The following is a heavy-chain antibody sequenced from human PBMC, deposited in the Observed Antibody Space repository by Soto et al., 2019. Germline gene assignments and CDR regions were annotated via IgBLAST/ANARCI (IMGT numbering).Heavy chain of an antibody. D-gene: IGHD6-19*01. V-gene: IGHV1-18*01. CDR1: GYTFTSYG. CDR2: ISAYNGNT. Sequence: GASVKVSCKASGYTFTSYGISWVRQAPGQGLEWMGWISAYNGNTNYAQKLQGRVTMTTDTSTSTAYMELGSLRSDDTAVYYCARDLSLEGLVADIDYYWGQGTLVTVSS. J-gene: IGHJ4*02. CDR3: ARDLSLEGLVADIDYY.